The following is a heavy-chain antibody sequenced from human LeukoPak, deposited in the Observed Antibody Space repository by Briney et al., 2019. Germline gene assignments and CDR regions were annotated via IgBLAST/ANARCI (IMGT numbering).Heavy chain of an antibody. J-gene: IGHJ5*02. Sequence: ASVKVSCKASGGTFSSYAISWVRQAPGQGLEWMGGIIPIFGTANYAQKFQGRVTITADKSTSTAYMELSSLRSGDTAVYYCARDWGTTGTTGWFDPWGQGTLVTISS. V-gene: IGHV1-69*06. CDR3: ARDWGTTGTTGWFDP. CDR1: GGTFSSYA. CDR2: IIPIFGTA. D-gene: IGHD1-1*01.